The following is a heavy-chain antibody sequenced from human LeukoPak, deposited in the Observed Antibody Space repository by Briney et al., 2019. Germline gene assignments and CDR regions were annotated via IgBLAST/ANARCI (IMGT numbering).Heavy chain of an antibody. CDR2: SCHSGST. V-gene: IGHV4-4*02. Sequence: AETLSLTCAVSGVTISSSNWRSRRRHPPGEGLEWTGESCHSGSTYYNPSVKSRVTISVDKSKNPFSLKLSSVTAADTAVYYCARDAVRDYYYGRDVWVGGATATVSS. CDR3: ARDAVRDYYYGRDV. CDR1: GVTISSSNW. J-gene: IGHJ6*04.